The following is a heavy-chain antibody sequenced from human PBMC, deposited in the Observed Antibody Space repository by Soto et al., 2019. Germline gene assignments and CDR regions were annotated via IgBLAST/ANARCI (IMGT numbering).Heavy chain of an antibody. J-gene: IGHJ1*01. CDR3: AKRDVGAGYHH. D-gene: IGHD2-2*01. CDR2: INNDGSST. CDR1: GFIFSNYW. V-gene: IGHV3-74*01. Sequence: GSLRLSCTASGFIFSNYWIHWVRQAPGKGLVWVSRINNDGSSTDYVDSVKGRFTISRDNAKNTLYLQMNSLRAEDTAVYYCAKRDVGAGYHHWGQGT.